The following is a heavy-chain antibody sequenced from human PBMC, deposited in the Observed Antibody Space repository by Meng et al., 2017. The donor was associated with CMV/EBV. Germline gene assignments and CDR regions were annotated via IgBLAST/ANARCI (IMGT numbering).Heavy chain of an antibody. CDR1: GGSISSYY. CDR3: ARVLRWNGVIDY. D-gene: IGHD4-23*01. CDR2: IYTRGST. V-gene: IGHV4-4*07. J-gene: IGHJ4*02. Sequence: QVQLQESGPGLVKPSAPLSLTCTVFGGSISSYYWSWIRQPAGKGLELIGRIYTRGSTNYNPSLKSRVTMSVDTSKNQFSLKLSSVTAADTAVYYCARVLRWNGVIDYWGQGTLVTVSS.